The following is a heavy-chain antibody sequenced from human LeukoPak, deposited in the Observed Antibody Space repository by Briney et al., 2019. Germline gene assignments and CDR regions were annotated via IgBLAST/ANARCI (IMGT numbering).Heavy chain of an antibody. CDR2: ISGSGGST. CDR1: GFTFSSYA. CDR3: AKGDILTGYPTGYFQH. D-gene: IGHD3-9*01. Sequence: GGSLRLSCAASGFTFSSYAMSWVRQAPGKGLEWVSAISGSGGSTYYADSVKGRFTISRDNSKNTLYLQMNSLRAEVTAVYYCAKGDILTGYPTGYFQHWGQGTLVTVSS. J-gene: IGHJ1*01. V-gene: IGHV3-23*01.